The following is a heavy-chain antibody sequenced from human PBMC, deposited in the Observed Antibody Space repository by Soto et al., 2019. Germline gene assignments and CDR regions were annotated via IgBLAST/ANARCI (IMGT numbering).Heavy chain of an antibody. CDR1: GFTFTSSA. J-gene: IGHJ5*02. CDR3: AADTPPVGNWFDP. Sequence: SVKVSCKASGFTFTSSAVQWVRQARGQRLEWIGWIVVGSGNTNYAQKFQERVTITRDMSTSTAYMELSSLRSEDTAVYYCAADTPPVGNWFDPWGQGTLVTVSS. D-gene: IGHD1-26*01. V-gene: IGHV1-58*01. CDR2: IVVGSGNT.